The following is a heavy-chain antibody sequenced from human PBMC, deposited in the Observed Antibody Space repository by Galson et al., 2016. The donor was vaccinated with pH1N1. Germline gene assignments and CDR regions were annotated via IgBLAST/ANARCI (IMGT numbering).Heavy chain of an antibody. CDR1: GYKFTTYW. J-gene: IGHJ5*02. V-gene: IGHV5-51*03. CDR3: ARGLLSGFDP. CDR2: IYPDDSDT. Sequence: QSGAEVKKPGESLKISCEVFGYKFTTYWIGWVRQMPGKGLEWMGIIYPDDSDTRYNPAFQGQVTISVDKSINTAYLQWNSLKASDTAFYYCARGLLSGFDPWGQGTLVIVSS. D-gene: IGHD2-21*01.